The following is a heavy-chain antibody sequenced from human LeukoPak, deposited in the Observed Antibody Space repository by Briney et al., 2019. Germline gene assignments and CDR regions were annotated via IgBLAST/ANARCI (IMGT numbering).Heavy chain of an antibody. D-gene: IGHD1-1*01. V-gene: IGHV4-61*01. CDR1: GDSVSSSNYY. J-gene: IGHJ4*02. CDR3: ARLTRRSGNYFDY. Sequence: PSETLSLTCAVSGDSVSSSNYYWSWIRQPPGKGLEWIGNIYYGGNTNYNPSLQSRVTISVDTFKSQFSLKLSSVTAADTAVYYCARLTRRSGNYFDYWGQGTLVTVSS. CDR2: IYYGGNT.